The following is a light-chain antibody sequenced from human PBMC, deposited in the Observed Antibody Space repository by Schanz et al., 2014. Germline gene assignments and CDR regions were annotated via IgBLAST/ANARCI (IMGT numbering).Light chain of an antibody. CDR2: DVT. J-gene: IGLJ3*02. V-gene: IGLV2-14*03. CDR1: SSDVGVYYY. Sequence: QSALTQPASVSGSPGQSITISCIGTSSDVGVYYYVSWYQQHPGKAPKLMLYDVTNRPSGVSDRFSGSKSGNTAFLTISGLLAEDEAVYYCSSYTTATTLWVFGGGTKLTVL. CDR3: SSYTTATTLWV.